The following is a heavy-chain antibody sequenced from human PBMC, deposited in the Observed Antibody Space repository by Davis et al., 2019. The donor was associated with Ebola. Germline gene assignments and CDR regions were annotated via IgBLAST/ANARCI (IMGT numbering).Heavy chain of an antibody. J-gene: IGHJ4*02. Sequence: PGGSLRLSCAASGFTFTSYAMSWVRQAPGKGLEWVSGISGSGTNTYYADSVKGRFTISRDNSKNTLYLQMNSLRAEDTAVYYCARASIQDGYSYRYYFYYWGQGTLVTVSS. CDR2: ISGSGTNT. D-gene: IGHD5-18*01. CDR1: GFTFTSYA. V-gene: IGHV3-23*01. CDR3: ARASIQDGYSYRYYFYY.